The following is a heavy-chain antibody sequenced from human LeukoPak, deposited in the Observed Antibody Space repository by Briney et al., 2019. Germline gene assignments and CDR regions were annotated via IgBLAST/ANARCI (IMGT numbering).Heavy chain of an antibody. Sequence: SETLSLTCAVYGGSFSGYYWSWIRQPPGKGLEWIGEINHSGSTNYNPSLKSRVTISVDTSKNQFSLKLSSVTAADTAVYYCARRRGAVAHIDYWGQGTLVTVSS. D-gene: IGHD6-19*01. CDR1: GGSFSGYY. J-gene: IGHJ4*02. CDR3: ARRRGAVAHIDY. CDR2: INHSGST. V-gene: IGHV4-34*01.